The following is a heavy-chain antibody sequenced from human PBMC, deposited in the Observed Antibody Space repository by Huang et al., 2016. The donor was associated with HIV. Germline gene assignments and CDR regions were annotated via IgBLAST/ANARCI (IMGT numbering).Heavy chain of an antibody. CDR3: ARKFSSTWYRAFDL. J-gene: IGHJ3*01. V-gene: IGHV5-51*01. Sequence: EVQLVQSGAEVKKPGESLKISCQGSGYSFNTYWIAWVRQMPGKGPEWMGIIYPGDSENRYSPSFQGQVTIAADKSSDTAYLQWRSLKASDTAMYYCARKFSSTWYRAFDLWGQGTMVTVSS. CDR1: GYSFNTYW. CDR2: IYPGDSEN. D-gene: IGHD6-13*01.